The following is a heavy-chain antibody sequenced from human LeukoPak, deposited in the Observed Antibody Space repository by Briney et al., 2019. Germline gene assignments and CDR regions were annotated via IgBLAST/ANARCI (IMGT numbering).Heavy chain of an antibody. J-gene: IGHJ4*02. D-gene: IGHD6-13*01. CDR1: GYTFTSYG. V-gene: IGHV1-18*01. CDR2: ISGYNGNT. CDR3: AKGSSSWYSHFDY. Sequence: ASVKVSCKASGYTFTSYGISWVRQAPGQGLEWMAWISGYNGNTNYAQKVQGRVTLTTDTSTSTAYMEVRSLTSDDTAVYYCAKGSSSWYSHFDYWGQGTLVTVSS.